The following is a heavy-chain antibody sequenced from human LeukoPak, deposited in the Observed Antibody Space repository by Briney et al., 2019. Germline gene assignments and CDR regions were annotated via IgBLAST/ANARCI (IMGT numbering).Heavy chain of an antibody. D-gene: IGHD3-22*01. CDR2: INRDGTQK. J-gene: IGHJ4*02. Sequence: GGSLRLSCTASGFTLSNFWTNWVRQAPGRGLEWVAIINRDGTQKHYVDSVKGRFTISRDNAKNSLYLQMNSLRAEDTAAYYCARVAPDYYDPGDYWGQGTLVTVSS. V-gene: IGHV3-7*05. CDR1: GFTLSNFW. CDR3: ARVAPDYYDPGDY.